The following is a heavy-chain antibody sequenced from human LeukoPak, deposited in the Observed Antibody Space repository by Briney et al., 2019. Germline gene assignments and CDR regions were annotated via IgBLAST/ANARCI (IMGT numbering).Heavy chain of an antibody. Sequence: SETLSLTCAVYGGSFSGYYWSWIRQPPGKGLEWIGEINHSGSTNYNPSLKSRVTISVDTSKNQFSLKLSSVTAADTAVYYCARAGSIAARPTGGQGTLVTVSS. D-gene: IGHD6-6*01. V-gene: IGHV4-34*01. CDR2: INHSGST. CDR3: ARAGSIAARPT. J-gene: IGHJ4*02. CDR1: GGSFSGYY.